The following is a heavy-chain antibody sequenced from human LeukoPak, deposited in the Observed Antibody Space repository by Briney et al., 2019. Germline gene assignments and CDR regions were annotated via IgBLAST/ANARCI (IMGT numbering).Heavy chain of an antibody. D-gene: IGHD6-19*01. CDR3: ARDGALAGTWFKS. CDR1: GFTFSTYS. V-gene: IGHV3-21*01. J-gene: IGHJ5*01. CDR2: ISSSSSYI. Sequence: GGSLRLSWAVSGFTFSTYSMNWVRQAPGNGLEWDSSISSSSSYIYYADSVKGRFTISRDNAKNSLYLQMNSLRAEDTAVYYCARDGALAGTWFKSWGQGTPVTVSS.